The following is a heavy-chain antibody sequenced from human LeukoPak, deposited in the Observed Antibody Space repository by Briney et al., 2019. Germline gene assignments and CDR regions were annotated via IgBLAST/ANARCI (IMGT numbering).Heavy chain of an antibody. Sequence: SVKVSCKASGGTFSSYAISWVRQAPGQGLEWMGRIIPILGIANYAQKFQGRVTITADKSTSTAYMELSSLRSEDTAVYYCARDLPYSGSYYGVIDYWGQGTLVTVSS. J-gene: IGHJ4*02. CDR2: IIPILGIA. V-gene: IGHV1-69*04. CDR1: GGTFSSYA. CDR3: ARDLPYSGSYYGVIDY. D-gene: IGHD1-26*01.